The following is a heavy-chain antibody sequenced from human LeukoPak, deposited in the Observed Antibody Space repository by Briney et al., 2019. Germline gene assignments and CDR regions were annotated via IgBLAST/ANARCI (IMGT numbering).Heavy chain of an antibody. CDR1: GDSISSYY. D-gene: IGHD6-13*01. CDR3: ARDGDSQYSSSWLRHWYFDL. Sequence: SETLSLTCTVSGDSISSYYWSWIRQPPGKGLEWIGYIYYSGSTNYNPSLKSRVTISVDTSKNQFSLKLSSVTAADTAVYYCARDGDSQYSSSWLRHWYFDLWGRGTLVTVSS. V-gene: IGHV4-59*01. CDR2: IYYSGST. J-gene: IGHJ2*01.